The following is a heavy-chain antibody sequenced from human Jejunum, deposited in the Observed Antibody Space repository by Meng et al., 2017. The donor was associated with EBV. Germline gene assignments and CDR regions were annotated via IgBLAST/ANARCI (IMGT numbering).Heavy chain of an antibody. J-gene: IGHJ5*02. D-gene: IGHD1-26*01. CDR1: GFTFSTYW. Sequence: EVQLVESGGGLVQPGGSLRLSCAVSGFTFSTYWMHWVRQAPGQGLVWVSGINSDGSSTSYADSVKGRFTISRDNAKNTVYLQMNSLRAEDTAVYYCVRVSGSYRFDPWGQGTLVTVST. CDR2: INSDGSST. CDR3: VRVSGSYRFDP. V-gene: IGHV3-74*01.